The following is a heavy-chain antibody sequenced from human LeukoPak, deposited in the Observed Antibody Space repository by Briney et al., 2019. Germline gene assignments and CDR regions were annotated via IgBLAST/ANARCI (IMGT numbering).Heavy chain of an antibody. CDR2: ISSSSSYI. Sequence: GGSLRLSCAASGFTISSYSMNWVRQAPGKGLEWVSSISSSSSYIYYADSVKGRFTISRDNAKNSLYLQMNSLRAEDTAVYYCARGATGYGSWFDPWGKGTLVTVSS. CDR3: ARGATGYGSWFDP. CDR1: GFTISSYS. D-gene: IGHD5-12*01. J-gene: IGHJ5*02. V-gene: IGHV3-21*01.